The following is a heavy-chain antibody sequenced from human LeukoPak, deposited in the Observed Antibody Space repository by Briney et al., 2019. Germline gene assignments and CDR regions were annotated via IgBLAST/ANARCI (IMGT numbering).Heavy chain of an antibody. CDR3: AKVMGYDYVWGSCRPAYYFDY. CDR1: GFTFSSYG. V-gene: IGHV3-23*01. Sequence: GGSLRLSCAASGFTFSSYGMSWVRQAPGKGLEWVSAISGSGGSTYYADSVKGRFTISRDNSKNTLYLQMNSLRAEDTAVYYCAKVMGYDYVWGSCRPAYYFDYWGQGTLVTVSS. J-gene: IGHJ4*02. CDR2: ISGSGGST. D-gene: IGHD3-16*02.